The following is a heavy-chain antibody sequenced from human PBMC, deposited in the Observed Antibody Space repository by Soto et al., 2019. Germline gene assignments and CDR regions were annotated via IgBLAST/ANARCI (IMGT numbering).Heavy chain of an antibody. CDR3: ARGGVDYYDSSGYYFSPYYFDY. CDR2: IYYSGST. CDR1: GGSISSRGYY. Sequence: TSETLSLTCTVSGGSISSRGYYWDWIRQPPGKGLEWIGTIYYSGSTYYNPSLKSRVTISVDTSKNQFSLKLSSVTAADTAVYYCARGGVDYYDSSGYYFSPYYFDYWGQGTLVTVSS. D-gene: IGHD3-22*01. V-gene: IGHV4-39*01. J-gene: IGHJ4*02.